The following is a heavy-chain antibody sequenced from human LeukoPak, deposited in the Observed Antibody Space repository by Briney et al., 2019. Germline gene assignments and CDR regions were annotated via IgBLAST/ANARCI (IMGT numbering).Heavy chain of an antibody. Sequence: SQTLSLTCTVSGGSISSGGYYWSWLRQHPGTGLEWIGYIYYGGSTYYNPSLKSRVTISVDTSKNQFSLKLSSVTAADTAVYYCARVVTGDYVRPFDYWGQGTLVTVSS. CDR3: ARVVTGDYVRPFDY. CDR2: IYYGGST. V-gene: IGHV4-31*03. D-gene: IGHD4-17*01. CDR1: GGSISSGGYY. J-gene: IGHJ4*02.